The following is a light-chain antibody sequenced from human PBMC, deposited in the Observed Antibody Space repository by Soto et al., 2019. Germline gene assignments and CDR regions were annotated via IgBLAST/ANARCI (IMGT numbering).Light chain of an antibody. CDR3: SSYTSSNTLEV. CDR2: EVS. J-gene: IGLJ1*01. Sequence: SVLIQPASVSGSPGQSITISCTGTSSDVGGSNYVSWYQHHPHRAPKLLIYEVSYRPSGVSNRFSGSKSGNTASLTISGLQAEDEADYYCSSYTSSNTLEVFGIGTKLTVL. CDR1: SSDVGGSNY. V-gene: IGLV2-14*01.